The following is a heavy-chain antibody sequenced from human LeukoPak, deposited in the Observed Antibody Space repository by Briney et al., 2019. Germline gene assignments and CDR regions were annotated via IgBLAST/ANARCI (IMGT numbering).Heavy chain of an antibody. CDR1: GPIVSTNY. Sequence: PGGSLRLSCAVSGPIVSTNYMSWVRQAPGKGLEWISILYVNENRYYADSVKGRFIISRDTSKNTLYLQMNSLRAEGTAMYYCVREDLGVDYWGQGTLVTVSS. CDR2: LYVNENR. CDR3: VREDLGVDY. D-gene: IGHD1-26*01. V-gene: IGHV3-53*01. J-gene: IGHJ4*02.